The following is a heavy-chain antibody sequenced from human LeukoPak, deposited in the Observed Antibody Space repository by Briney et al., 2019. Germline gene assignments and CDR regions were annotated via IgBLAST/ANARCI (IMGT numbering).Heavy chain of an antibody. V-gene: IGHV3-30*02. J-gene: IGHJ4*02. Sequence: GGSLRLSCAASGFTFSSYGMHWVRQAPGKGLEWVAFIRFDGGNKYYADSVKGRFTISRDNSKNTLYLQMNSLRAEDTAVYYCARDLRSSGYYAFDYWGQGILVTVSS. CDR1: GFTFSSYG. CDR2: IRFDGGNK. CDR3: ARDLRSSGYYAFDY. D-gene: IGHD3-22*01.